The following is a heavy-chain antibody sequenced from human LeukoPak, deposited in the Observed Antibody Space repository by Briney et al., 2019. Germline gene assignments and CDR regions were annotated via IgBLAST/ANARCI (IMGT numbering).Heavy chain of an antibody. CDR2: MNPNSGNT. CDR1: GYTFTTYA. CDR3: ARGEGSNGGLGFDP. V-gene: IGHV1-8*02. J-gene: IGHJ5*02. Sequence: ASVKVSCKTSGYTFTTYALSWVRQATGQGLEWMGWMNPNSGNTGYAQKFQGRVTMTRNTSISTAYMELSSLRSEDTAVYYCARGEGSNGGLGFDPWGQGTLVTVSS. D-gene: IGHD3/OR15-3a*01.